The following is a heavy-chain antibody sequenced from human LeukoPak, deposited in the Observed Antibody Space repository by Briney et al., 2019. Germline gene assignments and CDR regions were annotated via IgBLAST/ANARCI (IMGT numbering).Heavy chain of an antibody. J-gene: IGHJ4*02. CDR1: GFTFSSYA. CDR3: AKPHFDY. Sequence: PGGSLRLSCAASGFTFSSYAMHWVRQAPGKGLEWVAVISYDGSNKYYADSVKGRFTISRDNSKNTLYLQMSSLRAEDTAVYYCAKPHFDYWGQGTLVTVSS. CDR2: ISYDGSNK. V-gene: IGHV3-30*04.